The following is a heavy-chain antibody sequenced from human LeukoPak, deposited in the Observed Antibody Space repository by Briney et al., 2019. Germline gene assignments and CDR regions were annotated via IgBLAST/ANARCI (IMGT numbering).Heavy chain of an antibody. CDR3: ARPRRLCSSTSCYSFPLDY. CDR2: IYPGDSDT. CDR1: GYSFTSYW. Sequence: GESQKISFKGSGYSFTSYWIGWVRPMPGKGLEWMGIIYPGDSDTRYSPSFQGQVIISADKSISTAYLQWSSLKASDTAMYYCARPRRLCSSTSCYSFPLDYWGQGTLVTVSS. V-gene: IGHV5-51*01. J-gene: IGHJ4*02. D-gene: IGHD2-2*02.